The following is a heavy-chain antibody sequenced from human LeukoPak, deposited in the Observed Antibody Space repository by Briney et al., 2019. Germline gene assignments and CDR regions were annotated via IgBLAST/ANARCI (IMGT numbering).Heavy chain of an antibody. CDR2: IYHTGST. D-gene: IGHD3-22*01. CDR3: ARAVDSSGFSSFQY. J-gene: IGHJ1*01. V-gene: IGHV4-38-2*02. CDR1: GHSIINSYY. Sequence: SETLSLTCTVSGHSIINSYYWGWIRQPPGKGLEWIGSIYHTGSTYHNPSLKSRVTISVDTSKNQFSLKLNSVTAAGTAVYYCARAVDSSGFSSFQYWGQGTLVTVSS.